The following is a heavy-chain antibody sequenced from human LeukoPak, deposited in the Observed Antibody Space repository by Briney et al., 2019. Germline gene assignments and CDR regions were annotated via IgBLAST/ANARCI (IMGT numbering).Heavy chain of an antibody. D-gene: IGHD1-14*01. CDR1: GGTFSSYT. CDR2: IIPILGIA. Sequence: SVKVSCKASGGTFSSYTISWVRQAPGQGLEWMGRIIPILGIANYAQKFQGRVTITADKSTSTAYMELSSLRSEDTAVYYCALPRGRTNWFDPWGQGTLVTVSS. J-gene: IGHJ5*02. V-gene: IGHV1-69*02. CDR3: ALPRGRTNWFDP.